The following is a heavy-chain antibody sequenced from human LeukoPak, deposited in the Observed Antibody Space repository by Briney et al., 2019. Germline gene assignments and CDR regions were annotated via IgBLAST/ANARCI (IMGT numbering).Heavy chain of an antibody. J-gene: IGHJ6*03. Sequence: GESLKISGKGSGYSFTSYWIGWVRQMPGKGLEWMGIIYPGDSDTRYSPSFQGQVTISADKPIRTAYLQWSSLKASDTAVYYCARQADPITMVRGATRADYYYYMDVWGKGTTVTVSS. CDR1: GYSFTSYW. V-gene: IGHV5-51*01. CDR3: ARQADPITMVRGATRADYYYYMDV. D-gene: IGHD3-10*01. CDR2: IYPGDSDT.